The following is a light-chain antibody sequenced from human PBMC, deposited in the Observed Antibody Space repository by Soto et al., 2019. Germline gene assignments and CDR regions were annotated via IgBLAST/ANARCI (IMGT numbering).Light chain of an antibody. V-gene: IGKV1-6*01. Sequence: AIRMTQSPSSLSASVGDRVTITCRASQAIRSDLGWYQQKPGKAPNLLIYAASNLQSGVPSRFSGSGSGTDFTLTIDSLQPEDFATYYCLQDYNYPWTFGQGTKVDIK. CDR3: LQDYNYPWT. CDR2: AAS. CDR1: QAIRSD. J-gene: IGKJ1*01.